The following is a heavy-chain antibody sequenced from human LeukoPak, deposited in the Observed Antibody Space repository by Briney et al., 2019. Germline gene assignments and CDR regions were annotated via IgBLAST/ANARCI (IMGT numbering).Heavy chain of an antibody. CDR2: INQDGSQK. CDR1: GFTFSTYW. V-gene: IGHV3-7*01. D-gene: IGHD2-8*01. Sequence: GGSLRLSCAASGFTFSTYWMSWVRQAPGKGLEWVASINQDGSQKRYVDSVQGRFTISRDNTKNSLFLQMNSLRAEDTAVYYCARLKDDVTNLDYWGQGTLVTVSS. J-gene: IGHJ4*02. CDR3: ARLKDDVTNLDY.